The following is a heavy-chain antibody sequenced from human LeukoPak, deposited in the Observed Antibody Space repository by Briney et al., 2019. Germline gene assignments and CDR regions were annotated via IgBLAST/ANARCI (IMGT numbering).Heavy chain of an antibody. CDR1: GFSFSSYW. CDR2: VTGNGSKT. V-gene: IGHV3-23*01. Sequence: PGGSLRLSCAASGFSFSSYWMSWVRQAPGKGLEWVSSVTGNGSKTYHADSVKGRFTISRDNSKNTLYLQMNSLRVEDTAVYYCARITVAEIDYWGQGSLVTVSS. J-gene: IGHJ4*02. CDR3: ARITVAEIDY. D-gene: IGHD6-19*01.